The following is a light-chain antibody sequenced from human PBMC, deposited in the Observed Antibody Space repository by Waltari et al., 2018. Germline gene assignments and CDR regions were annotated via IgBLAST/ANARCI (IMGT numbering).Light chain of an antibody. CDR1: QSVTSIS. J-gene: IGKJ4*01. CDR2: GTS. CDR3: QQYDGSAVT. V-gene: IGKV3-20*01. Sequence: IVLTQSPDTLSLSPGERATLSCRASQSVTSISLAWHQQKPGQPPSLLIYGTSSRATGFPDRFSGSGSGTDFTLTISRLEPEDFAVYHCQQYDGSAVTFGGGTKVEIK.